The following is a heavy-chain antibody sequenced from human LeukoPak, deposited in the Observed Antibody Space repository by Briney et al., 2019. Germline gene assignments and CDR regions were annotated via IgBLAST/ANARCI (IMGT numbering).Heavy chain of an antibody. CDR1: IDSTNGNY. V-gene: IGHV4-4*02. CDR2: VHRSGST. Sequence: SETLSLTCAVSIDSTNGNYWSWVRQSPGKGLEWIGEVHRSGSTNYKPSLKRRVTISIDRSKDQISLDLTSVTAADTAVYYCARELLNAPTPGAYWGQGILVTVS. J-gene: IGHJ4*02. D-gene: IGHD2-21*01. CDR3: ARELLNAPTPGAY.